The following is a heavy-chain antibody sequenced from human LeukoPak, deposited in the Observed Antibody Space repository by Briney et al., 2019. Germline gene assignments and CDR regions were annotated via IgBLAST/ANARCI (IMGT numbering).Heavy chain of an antibody. Sequence: VASVKVSCKASGYTFTGYYMHWVRQAPGQGLEWMGWINPNSGGTNYAQKFQGRVTMTRDTSISTAYMELSRLRSDDTAVYYCARDFGGSGCHDYWGQGTLVTVSS. V-gene: IGHV1-2*02. D-gene: IGHD6-19*01. CDR3: ARDFGGSGCHDY. CDR2: INPNSGGT. J-gene: IGHJ4*02. CDR1: GYTFTGYY.